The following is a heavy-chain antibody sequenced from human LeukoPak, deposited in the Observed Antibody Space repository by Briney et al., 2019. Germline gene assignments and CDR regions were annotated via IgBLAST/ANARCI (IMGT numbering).Heavy chain of an antibody. CDR2: INHSGST. V-gene: IGHV4-34*01. CDR3: ARRLGDGGSGGMDV. CDR1: GRSFSGYY. D-gene: IGHD2-21*01. J-gene: IGHJ6*02. Sequence: PSQTLSLTCALYGRSFSGYYWSWIRQPPRKGLEWIGEINHSGSTNYNPSLKSRVSISVDTSKNQFSLKLSSVPAADTAVYYCARRLGDGGSGGMDVWGQGTTVTVS.